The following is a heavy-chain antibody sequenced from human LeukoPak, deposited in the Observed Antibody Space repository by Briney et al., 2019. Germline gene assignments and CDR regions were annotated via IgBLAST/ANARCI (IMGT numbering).Heavy chain of an antibody. J-gene: IGHJ4*02. CDR3: ARDYTVPRAAVVTEY. Sequence: GGSRRLSCAVSGFTFSSYSLNWVRQAPGKGLEWIAYISSSSMTIYYADSVKGRFTVSRDNSKNTLYLQMNSLRAEDTAVYYCARDYTVPRAAVVTEYWGQGTLVTVSS. D-gene: IGHD6-13*01. CDR2: ISSSSMTI. CDR1: GFTFSSYS. V-gene: IGHV3-48*01.